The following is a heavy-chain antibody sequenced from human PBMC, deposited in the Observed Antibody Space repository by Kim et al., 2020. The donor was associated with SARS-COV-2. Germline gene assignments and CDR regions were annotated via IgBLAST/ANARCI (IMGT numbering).Heavy chain of an antibody. CDR2: K. Sequence: KNCADPVKGRFTNSRDKSKATLYLQMNSLRVEATAVYYCAGAFGDYGLDYWGQGTLVTVSS. J-gene: IGHJ4*02. V-gene: IGHV3-33*01. CDR3: AGAFGDYGLDY. D-gene: IGHD4-17*01.